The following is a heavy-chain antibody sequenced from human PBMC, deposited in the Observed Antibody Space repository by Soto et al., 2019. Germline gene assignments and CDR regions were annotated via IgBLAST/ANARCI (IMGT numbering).Heavy chain of an antibody. D-gene: IGHD2-15*01. Sequence: GGSLRLSCAASGFTFSRYGMHWVRQAPGKGLEWVAIIWYDESNEYYADSVKGRFIISRDNSKNTAYLQMNSLRAEDTAVYYCARERQQVVYFDYWGRGTLVTVSS. CDR3: ARERQQVVYFDY. V-gene: IGHV3-33*01. CDR2: IWYDESNE. J-gene: IGHJ4*02. CDR1: GFTFSRYG.